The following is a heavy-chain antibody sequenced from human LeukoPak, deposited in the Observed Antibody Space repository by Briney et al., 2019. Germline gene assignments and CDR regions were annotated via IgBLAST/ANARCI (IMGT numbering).Heavy chain of an antibody. Sequence: GGSLRLSCAASGFTFNKYAMSWVRQAPGKGLEWVSAISDNGGDRRYADSVKGRFTISRDNSKNTLYLQMNSLRAEDTAIYYCANFERTVAGPYNWFDPWGQGTLVTVSS. CDR3: ANFERTVAGPYNWFDP. J-gene: IGHJ5*02. CDR2: ISDNGGDR. D-gene: IGHD6-19*01. V-gene: IGHV3-23*01. CDR1: GFTFNKYA.